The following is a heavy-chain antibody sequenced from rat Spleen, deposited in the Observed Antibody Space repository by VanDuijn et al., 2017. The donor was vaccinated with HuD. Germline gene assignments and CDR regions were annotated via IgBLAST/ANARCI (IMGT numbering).Heavy chain of an antibody. CDR2: IIYDGSST. Sequence: EVQLVESGGGLVQPGRSLKLSCAASGLTFSDYGMAWVRQAPTKGLEWVATIIYDGSSTYYRDSVKGRFTISRDNAKSTLYLQMNSLRSEDTATYYCTRGWLSPYNWFAYWGQGTLVTVSS. D-gene: IGHD1-12*03. CDR1: GLTFSDYG. V-gene: IGHV5-29*01. J-gene: IGHJ3*01. CDR3: TRGWLSPYNWFAY.